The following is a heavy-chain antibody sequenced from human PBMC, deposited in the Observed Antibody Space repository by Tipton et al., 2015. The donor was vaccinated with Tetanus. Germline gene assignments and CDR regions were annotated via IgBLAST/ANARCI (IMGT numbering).Heavy chain of an antibody. CDR1: GGPVSSSNW. J-gene: IGHJ4*02. CDR3: ARSKLLWFGESLSGFDS. D-gene: IGHD3-10*01. Sequence: TLSLTCDVSGGPVSSSNWWSWVRQAPGKGLEWIGEIYYSGTTNYNPSLKSRVTISTDKSKNQVSLRLNSVTAADTAVYYCARSKLLWFGESLSGFDSWGQGTLVTVSS. CDR2: IYYSGTT. V-gene: IGHV4-4*02.